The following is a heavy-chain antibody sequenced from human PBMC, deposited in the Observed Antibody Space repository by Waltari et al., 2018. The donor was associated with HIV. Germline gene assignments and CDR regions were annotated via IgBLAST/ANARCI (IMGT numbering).Heavy chain of an antibody. Sequence: QVQLVQSGAEMRKPGASVKVSCTASKYTFASYGIHWLRQAPGQRLEWMGWMNTGDGSTKYSQKFQGRVTITRDTSASTAYMQLSSLRSEDTAIYYCARELRFDIVFDYWGQGTLVTVSS. J-gene: IGHJ4*02. CDR1: KYTFASYG. V-gene: IGHV1-3*04. CDR3: ARELRFDIVFDY. CDR2: MNTGDGST. D-gene: IGHD5-12*01.